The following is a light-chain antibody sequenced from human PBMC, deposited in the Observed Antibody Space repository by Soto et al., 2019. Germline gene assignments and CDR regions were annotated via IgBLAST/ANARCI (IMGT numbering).Light chain of an antibody. V-gene: IGLV1-44*01. Sequence: QAVLTQPPSASGTPGQRVTISCSGSSSNIGSNTVSWYQQLPQRAPKLLIFSNNQRPSGVPDRFSGSKSGTSASLAISGLQSEDEAEYDCCSYAGSNSLIFGGGTKLTVL. CDR1: SSNIGSNT. CDR2: SNN. J-gene: IGLJ2*01. CDR3: CSYAGSNSLI.